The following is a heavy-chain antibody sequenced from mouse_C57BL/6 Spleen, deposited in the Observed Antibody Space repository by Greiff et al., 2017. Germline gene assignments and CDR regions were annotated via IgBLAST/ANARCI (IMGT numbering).Heavy chain of an antibody. D-gene: IGHD1-2*01. V-gene: IGHV7-3*01. CDR2: IRNKANGYTT. J-gene: IGHJ4*01. Sequence: EVKLVESGGGLVQPGGSLSLSCAASGFTFTDYYMSWVRQPPGKALEWLGFIRNKANGYTTEYSASVKGLFTISRDNSQSILYLQMNALRAEDSATYYCARCHYYYYYAMDYWGQGTSVTVSS. CDR1: GFTFTDYY. CDR3: ARCHYYYYYAMDY.